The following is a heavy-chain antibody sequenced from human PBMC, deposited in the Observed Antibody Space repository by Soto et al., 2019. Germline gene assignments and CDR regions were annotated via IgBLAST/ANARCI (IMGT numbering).Heavy chain of an antibody. CDR3: AKDLRPDGRYALVY. V-gene: IGHV3-23*03. D-gene: IGHD2-15*01. J-gene: IGHJ4*02. CDR2: IVGDASSI. Sequence: PGGSLRLSCAAYGFTFRTYAMNWVRQAPGKGLDWVAVIVGDASSIDYADSVKGRFTISRDNSKNIMYLQMTSLKVEDTATYFCAKDLRPDGRYALVYWGQGTQVTVSS. CDR1: GFTFRTYA.